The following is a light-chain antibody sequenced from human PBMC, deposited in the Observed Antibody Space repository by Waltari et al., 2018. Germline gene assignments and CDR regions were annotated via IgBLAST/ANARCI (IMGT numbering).Light chain of an antibody. V-gene: IGKV1-39*01. CDR3: QHTYVTPRT. CDR1: ESVTVY. Sequence: IQITQSPSSLSASVGDRVTTTCRASESVTVYLNWYQKKYGEAPKLLVHGATTLQTGVPLRFSGSGSGTDFTLTIANLQPEDSATYYCQHTYVTPRTFGQGTKLQI. J-gene: IGKJ2*01. CDR2: GAT.